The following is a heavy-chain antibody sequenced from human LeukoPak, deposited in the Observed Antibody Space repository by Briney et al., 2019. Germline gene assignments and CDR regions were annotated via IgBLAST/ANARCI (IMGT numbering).Heavy chain of an antibody. CDR1: GYSFTSNW. Sequence: RESLKISCNGSGYSFTSNWISWVRQMPGKGLEWMGRIDPSDSHINYSPSFQGHVPISVDKSISTAYLQWSSLRAPDTAMYYCARQGRGSYRRDFDYWGQGTLVTVSS. CDR3: ARQGRGSYRRDFDY. J-gene: IGHJ4*02. V-gene: IGHV5-10-1*01. D-gene: IGHD1-26*01. CDR2: IDPSDSHI.